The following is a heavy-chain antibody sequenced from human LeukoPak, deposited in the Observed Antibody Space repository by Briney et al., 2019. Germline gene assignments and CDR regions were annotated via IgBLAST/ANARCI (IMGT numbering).Heavy chain of an antibody. CDR3: AVISGSYSNY. CDR1: GYAFTGYH. V-gene: IGHV1-2*06. Sequence: AASVMVSCKASGYAFTGYHIHWVRQAPGQGLEWMGRINPNRGGTNYAQRFQGRVTMTTDMFITTAYMELSRLGSHDTALYSCAVISGSYSNYWGQGTLVTVSS. J-gene: IGHJ4*02. D-gene: IGHD1-26*01. CDR2: INPNRGGT.